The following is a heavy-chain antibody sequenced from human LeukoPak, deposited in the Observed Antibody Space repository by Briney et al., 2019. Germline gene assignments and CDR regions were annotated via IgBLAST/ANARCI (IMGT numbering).Heavy chain of an antibody. CDR1: GGSISSYY. CDR2: IYTSGST. Sequence: SETLSLTCTVSGGSISSYYWSWIRQPAGKGLEWIGRIYTSGSTNYNSSLKSRVTMSVDTSKNQLSLKLSSVTAADTAAYYCARDLAYYYGPGPPEWFDPWGKGTLVTVSS. J-gene: IGHJ5*02. V-gene: IGHV4-4*07. D-gene: IGHD3-10*01. CDR3: ARDLAYYYGPGPPEWFDP.